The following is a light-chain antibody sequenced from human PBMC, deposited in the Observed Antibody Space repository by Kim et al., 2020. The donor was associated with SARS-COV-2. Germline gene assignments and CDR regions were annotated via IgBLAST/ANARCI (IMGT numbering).Light chain of an antibody. CDR3: QQYYSYPPT. V-gene: IGKV1-8*01. J-gene: IGKJ3*01. CDR2: AAS. CDR1: QRISSY. Sequence: AIRMTQSPSSLSASTGDRVTITCRASQRISSYLAWYQQKPGKAPKLLIYAASTLQSGVPSRFSGSGSGTDFTLTISCLQSEDFATYSCQQYYSYPPTFGPGT.